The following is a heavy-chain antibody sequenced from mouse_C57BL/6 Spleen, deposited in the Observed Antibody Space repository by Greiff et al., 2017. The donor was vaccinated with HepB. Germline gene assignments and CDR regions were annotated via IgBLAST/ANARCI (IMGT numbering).Heavy chain of an antibody. V-gene: IGHV1-69*01. CDR2: IDPSDSYT. J-gene: IGHJ4*01. D-gene: IGHD2-2*01. CDR1: GYTFTSYW. Sequence: QVQLQQPGAELVMPGASVKLSCKASGYTFTSYWMHWVKQRPGQGLAWIGEIDPSDSYTNYNQKFKGKSTLTVDKSSSTAYMQLSSLTSEDSAVYYCARSGGYVLYAMDYWGQGTSVTVSS. CDR3: ARSGGYVLYAMDY.